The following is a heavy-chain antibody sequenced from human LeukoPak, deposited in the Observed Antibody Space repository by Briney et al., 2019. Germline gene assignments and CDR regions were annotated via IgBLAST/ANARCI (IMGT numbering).Heavy chain of an antibody. Sequence: SETLSLTCTVSGGSTSSGTYYWGWIRQPPGKGLEWIGSIYYSGSTYYNPSLKSRVTISVDTSKNQFSLKLSSVTAADTAVYYCARDPGGSYDDSFDYWGQGTLVTVSS. D-gene: IGHD1-26*01. CDR1: GGSTSSGTYY. CDR2: IYYSGST. V-gene: IGHV4-39*07. CDR3: ARDPGGSYDDSFDY. J-gene: IGHJ4*02.